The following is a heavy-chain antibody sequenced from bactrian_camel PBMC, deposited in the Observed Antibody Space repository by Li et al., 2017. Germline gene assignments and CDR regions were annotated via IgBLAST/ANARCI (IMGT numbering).Heavy chain of an antibody. CDR2: ITADGST. CDR1: GYTAKTCT. D-gene: IGHD2*01. Sequence: HVQLVESGGGSVQAGGSLRLSCVASGYTAKTCTRNWYRQLPGKGRDLTSTITADGSTYYYGDSVKGRFTISQDNAKNAVYLQMSSLKPEDTAMYYCAYSKVVGGPPTLTFDFYKYWGQGTQVTVS. J-gene: IGHJ4*01. CDR3: AYSKVVGGPPTLTFDFYKY. V-gene: IGHV3S53*01.